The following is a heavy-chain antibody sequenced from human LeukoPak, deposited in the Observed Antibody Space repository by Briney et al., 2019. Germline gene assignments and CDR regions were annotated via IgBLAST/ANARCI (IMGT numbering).Heavy chain of an antibody. CDR2: ISTDGTT. CDR1: GFTFGNYA. J-gene: IGHJ4*02. CDR3: ARVKYSYGCSFDN. Sequence: GGSLRLSCAVSGFTFGNYAMTWVRQAPGKGLESVSSISTDGTTYYAHSVKGRFTLSRDNSKNTLHLQMNSLRAEDTAVYYCARVKYSYGCSFDNWGQGALVTVSS. D-gene: IGHD5-18*01. V-gene: IGHV3-23*01.